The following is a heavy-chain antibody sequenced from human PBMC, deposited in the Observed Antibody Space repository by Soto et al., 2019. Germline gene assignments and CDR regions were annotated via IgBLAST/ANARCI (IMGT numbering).Heavy chain of an antibody. J-gene: IGHJ4*02. Sequence: QVQLVESGGGVVQPGRSLRLSCAASGFTFSSYGMHWVRQAPGKGLEWVAVISYDGSNKYYADSVKGRFTISRDNSKNTLYLQMNSLRAEDTAVYYCAKEERGCSSTSCYRMVYAILGGFDYWGQGPLVTVSS. CDR2: ISYDGSNK. D-gene: IGHD2-2*01. V-gene: IGHV3-30*18. CDR1: GFTFSSYG. CDR3: AKEERGCSSTSCYRMVYAILGGFDY.